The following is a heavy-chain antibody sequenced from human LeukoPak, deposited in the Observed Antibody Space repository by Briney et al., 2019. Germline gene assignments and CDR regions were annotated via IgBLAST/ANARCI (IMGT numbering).Heavy chain of an antibody. CDR3: VIDLGDYNDF. CDR2: INTQGTYT. CDR1: GITFTSYW. Sequence: GGSLRLSCAVSGITFTSYWMHWVRQDPGRGLLWVSRINTQGTYTNYADSVKGRFTISRDNAKNTLYLQMRSLRADDTAVYYCVIDLGDYNDFWGQGTLVSVSS. J-gene: IGHJ4*02. V-gene: IGHV3-74*01. D-gene: IGHD2-15*01.